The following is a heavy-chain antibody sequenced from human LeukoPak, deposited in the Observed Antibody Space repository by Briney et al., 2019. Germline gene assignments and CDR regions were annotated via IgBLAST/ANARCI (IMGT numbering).Heavy chain of an antibody. CDR1: VGTFSSYA. J-gene: IGHJ5*02. Sequence: ASVTLSFKSSVGTFSSYAISWVRQAPGQGLEWMGGIIPIFGTANYAQKFQGRVTITADESTSTAYMELSSLRSEDTAVYYCARNSGWYGNWFDPWGQGTLVTVSS. D-gene: IGHD6-19*01. V-gene: IGHV1-69*13. CDR2: IIPIFGTA. CDR3: ARNSGWYGNWFDP.